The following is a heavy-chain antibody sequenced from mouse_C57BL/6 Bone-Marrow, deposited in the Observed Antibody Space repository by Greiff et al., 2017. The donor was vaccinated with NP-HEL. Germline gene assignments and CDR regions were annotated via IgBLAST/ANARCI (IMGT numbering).Heavy chain of an antibody. V-gene: IGHV1-26*01. D-gene: IGHD1-1*01. Sequence: EVKLQQSGPELVKPGASVKISCKASGYTFTDYYMNWVKQSHGKSLEWIGDINPNNGGTSYNQKFKGKATLTVDKSSSTAYMELRSLTSEDSAVYYCARITTVVLDYWGQGTTLTVSS. CDR3: ARITTVVLDY. CDR1: GYTFTDYY. CDR2: INPNNGGT. J-gene: IGHJ2*01.